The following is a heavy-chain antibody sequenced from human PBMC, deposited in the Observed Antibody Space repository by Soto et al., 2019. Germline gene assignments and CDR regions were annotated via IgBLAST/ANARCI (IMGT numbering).Heavy chain of an antibody. Sequence: QITLKESGPTLVKPTQTLTLTSTFSGFSFRNSGVGVGRIRQPPGKALEWLALIYWDDDKRYSPSLKSRLTITKDTSKNQVVLTMTNMVPVDTATYYCAHLTTGGFYFDYWGQGTLVTVSS. V-gene: IGHV2-5*02. CDR2: IYWDDDK. D-gene: IGHD4-17*01. CDR3: AHLTTGGFYFDY. J-gene: IGHJ4*02. CDR1: GFSFRNSGVG.